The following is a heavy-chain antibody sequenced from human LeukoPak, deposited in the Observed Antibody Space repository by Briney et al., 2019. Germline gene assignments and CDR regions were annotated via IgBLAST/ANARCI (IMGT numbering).Heavy chain of an antibody. Sequence: KPSETLSLTCTVSRGSISSYYCSWIRQPPGKGLEWIGYIYYSGSTNYNPSLKSRVTISVDTSKNQFSLKLSSVTAADTAVYYCARGISTVTEYYFDYWGQGTLVTVSS. CDR2: IYYSGST. CDR3: ARGISTVTEYYFDY. CDR1: RGSISSYY. V-gene: IGHV4-59*01. J-gene: IGHJ4*02. D-gene: IGHD4-17*01.